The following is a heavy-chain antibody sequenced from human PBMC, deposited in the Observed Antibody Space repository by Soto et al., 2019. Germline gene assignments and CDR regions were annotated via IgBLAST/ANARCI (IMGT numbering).Heavy chain of an antibody. D-gene: IGHD2-21*01. CDR1: GFTFSIYA. Sequence: QVQLVESGGGVVQPGRSLRLSCAASGFTFSIYAMHWVRQAPGKGLEWVAVISYDGSNKYYADSVKGRFTISRDNSKNTVYLPMNSLRAEDSAVYYCAREYSDGWFDPWGQGTLVTVSS. J-gene: IGHJ5*02. V-gene: IGHV3-30-3*01. CDR2: ISYDGSNK. CDR3: AREYSDGWFDP.